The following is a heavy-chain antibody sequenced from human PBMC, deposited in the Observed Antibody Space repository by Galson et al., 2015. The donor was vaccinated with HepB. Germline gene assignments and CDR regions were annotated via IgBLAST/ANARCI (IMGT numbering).Heavy chain of an antibody. Sequence: SLRLSCAASGFMFDTHAMSWVRQVPGKGLKWVSGISGDGGSSFYADSVKGRSTISKDNSKDTVYLQINSARDEDTAVYYCAKGYGLFDSWGQGILVTVSS. CDR1: GFMFDTHA. J-gene: IGHJ5*01. CDR3: AKGYGLFDS. D-gene: IGHD3-16*01. V-gene: IGHV3-23*01. CDR2: ISGDGGSS.